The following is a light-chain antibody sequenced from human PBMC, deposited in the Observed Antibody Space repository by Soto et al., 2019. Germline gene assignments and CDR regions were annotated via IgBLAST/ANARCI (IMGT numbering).Light chain of an antibody. V-gene: IGKV1-9*01. CDR2: GAS. J-gene: IGKJ5*01. CDR3: QQLNTYPIT. CDR1: QGISSY. Sequence: IQLTQSPSSLSASVGDRVTITCRASQGISSYLAWYQQKPGKAPKLLIYGASTLEGGVPFRFSGSGSGTDYTLTISSLQPEDFATYYCQQLNTYPITFGQGTRLEIK.